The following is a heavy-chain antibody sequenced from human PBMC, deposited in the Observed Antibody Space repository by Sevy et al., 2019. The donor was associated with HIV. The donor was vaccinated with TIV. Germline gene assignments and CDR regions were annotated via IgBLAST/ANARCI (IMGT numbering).Heavy chain of an antibody. CDR3: ALENKNWFDP. CDR2: IIPIFGTA. V-gene: IGHV1-69*13. CDR1: GGTFSSYA. Sequence: ASVKVSCKASGGTFSSYAISWVRQAPGQGLEWMGGIIPIFGTANYAQKFQGRVTITADESTSTAYMELSSLRSEDTAVYYCALENKNWFDPWGQRTLVTVSS. J-gene: IGHJ5*02.